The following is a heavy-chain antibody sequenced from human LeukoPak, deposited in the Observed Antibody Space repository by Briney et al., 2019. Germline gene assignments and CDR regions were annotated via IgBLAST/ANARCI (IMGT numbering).Heavy chain of an antibody. J-gene: IGHJ4*02. CDR3: ARDRLPTTLISGSSFDY. Sequence: GGSLRLSCAASGFTFSSYGMHWVRQAPGKGLEWVAVIWYDGSNKYYADSVKGRFTISRDNSKNTLYLQMNSLRAEDTAVYYCARDRLPTTLISGSSFDYWGQGTLVTVSS. CDR2: IWYDGSNK. D-gene: IGHD3-10*01. V-gene: IGHV3-33*01. CDR1: GFTFSSYG.